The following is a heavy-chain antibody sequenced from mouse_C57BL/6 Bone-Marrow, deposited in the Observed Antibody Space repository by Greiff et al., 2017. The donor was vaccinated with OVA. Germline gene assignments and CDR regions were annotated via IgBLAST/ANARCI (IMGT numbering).Heavy chain of an antibody. Sequence: QVQLKESGPELVKPGASVKLSCKASGYTFTSYDINWVKQRPGQGLEWIGWIYPRDGSTKYNEKFKGKATLTVDTSSSTAYMELHSLTSEDSAVYFCAREGNYYGSSPYYFDYWGQGTTLTVSS. CDR1: GYTFTSYD. V-gene: IGHV1-85*01. D-gene: IGHD1-1*01. J-gene: IGHJ2*01. CDR2: IYPRDGST. CDR3: AREGNYYGSSPYYFDY.